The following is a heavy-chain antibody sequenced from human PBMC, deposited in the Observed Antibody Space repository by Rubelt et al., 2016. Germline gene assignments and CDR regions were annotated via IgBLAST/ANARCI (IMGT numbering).Heavy chain of an antibody. Sequence: ESGGGLVQPGGSLRLSCAASGFTFSSYGMHWVRQAPGKGLEWVAVIWYDGSNKYYADSVKGRFTISRDNAKNSLYLQMNSLRAEDTAVYYCARVQQWLVQGDAFDIWGQGTMVTVSS. J-gene: IGHJ3*02. CDR2: IWYDGSNK. V-gene: IGHV3-33*01. D-gene: IGHD6-19*01. CDR1: GFTFSSYG. CDR3: ARVQQWLVQGDAFDI.